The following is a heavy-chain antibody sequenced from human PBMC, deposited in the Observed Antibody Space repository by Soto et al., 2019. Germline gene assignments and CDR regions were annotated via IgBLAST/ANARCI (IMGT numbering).Heavy chain of an antibody. Sequence: QITLNESGPTQVNPRQTLTLTCTFSGFSLTTSGVGVGWIRQSPGKAPEWLALIYWDDDKRYSPSLKSRLTITKDTSKNQVVLTMADLDPADTATYYCAPRVLRTVFGLVTPTAIYFDFWGQGTPVAVSS. CDR1: GFSLTTSGVG. V-gene: IGHV2-5*02. CDR2: IYWDDDK. CDR3: APRVLRTVFGLVTPTAIYFDF. J-gene: IGHJ4*02. D-gene: IGHD3-3*01.